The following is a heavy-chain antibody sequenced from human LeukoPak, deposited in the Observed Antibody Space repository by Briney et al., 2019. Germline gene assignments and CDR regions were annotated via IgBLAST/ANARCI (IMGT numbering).Heavy chain of an antibody. CDR1: GFTFSSDW. CDR3: ASILWWDKGFDY. J-gene: IGHJ4*02. CDR2: IKPDGDEK. Sequence: PAGSLTLSCAASGFTFSSDWMTWVRQAPGNGLEWVANIKPDGDEKNYVHSVRGRFTIYRDNASNSPYLQINYLTVEDTAVYYCASILWWDKGFDYWGQGTLVTVSS. D-gene: IGHD2-21*01. V-gene: IGHV3-7*01.